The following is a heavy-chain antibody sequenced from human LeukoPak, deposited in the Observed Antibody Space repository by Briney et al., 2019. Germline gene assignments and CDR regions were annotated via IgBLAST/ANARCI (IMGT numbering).Heavy chain of an antibody. CDR1: GFTFSSYA. Sequence: PGRSLRLSCAASGFTFSSYAMHWVRQAPGKGLEWVAVISYDGNNKYYADSVEGRFTISRDNSKNTLYLQMNSLRAEDTAVYYCARDQRITIFGVVSYNWFDPWGQGTLVTVSS. V-gene: IGHV3-30-3*01. CDR3: ARDQRITIFGVVSYNWFDP. CDR2: ISYDGNNK. D-gene: IGHD3-3*01. J-gene: IGHJ5*02.